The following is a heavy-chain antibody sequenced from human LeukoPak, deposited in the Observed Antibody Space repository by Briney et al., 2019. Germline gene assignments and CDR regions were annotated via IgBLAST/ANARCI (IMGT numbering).Heavy chain of an antibody. V-gene: IGHV1-2*02. CDR3: ARGLSDSSGEVV. CDR1: GYTFTGYY. D-gene: IGHD6-19*01. Sequence: ASVKVSCKASGYTFTGYYMHWVRQAPGQGLEWMGWINPNSGGTNYAQKFQGRVTMTRDTSISTAYMELSRLRVDDTAVYYGARGLSDSSGEVVWGQGTLVTVSS. CDR2: INPNSGGT. J-gene: IGHJ4*02.